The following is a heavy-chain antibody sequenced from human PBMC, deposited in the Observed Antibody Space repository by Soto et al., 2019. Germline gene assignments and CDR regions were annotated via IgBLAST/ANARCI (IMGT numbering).Heavy chain of an antibody. V-gene: IGHV3-21*01. CDR2: ISSNSAYI. CDR3: AKRGVVVTKDAFDI. J-gene: IGHJ3*02. D-gene: IGHD2-21*02. CDR1: GFTFRSFT. Sequence: VGSLSLSFEASGFTFRSFTMNWVRQAPGKGLEWVSTISSNSAYIYYTDSLRGRFTISRDNAKNSLHLQMNSLRAEDTAVYYCAKRGVVVTKDAFDIWGQGTMVTVS.